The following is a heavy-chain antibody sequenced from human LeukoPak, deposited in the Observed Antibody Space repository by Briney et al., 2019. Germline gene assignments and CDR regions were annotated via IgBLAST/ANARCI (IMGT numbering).Heavy chain of an antibody. V-gene: IGHV1-3*01. J-gene: IGHJ4*02. D-gene: IGHD4-17*01. CDR2: INAGNGNT. Sequence: GASVKVSCKASGYTFTSYAMHWVRQAPGQRLEWMGWINAGNGNTKYSQKFQGRVTITRDTSASTAYMELSSLRSEDTAVYYCARDKNPIYYGDYVYYFDYWGQGTLVTVSS. CDR3: ARDKNPIYYGDYVYYFDY. CDR1: GYTFTSYA.